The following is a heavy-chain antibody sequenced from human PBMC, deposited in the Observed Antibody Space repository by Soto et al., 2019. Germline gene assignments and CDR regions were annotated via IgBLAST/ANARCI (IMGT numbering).Heavy chain of an antibody. V-gene: IGHV4-4*02. D-gene: IGHD3-3*01. CDR1: GGSISSSNW. J-gene: IGHJ4*02. Sequence: SETLSLTCAVSGGSISSSNWWSWVRQPPGKGLEWIGEIYHSGSTNYNPSLKSRVTISVDKSKNQFSLKLSSVTAADTAVYYCARDLDFWSGPLDYWGQGTLVTVSS. CDR3: ARDLDFWSGPLDY. CDR2: IYHSGST.